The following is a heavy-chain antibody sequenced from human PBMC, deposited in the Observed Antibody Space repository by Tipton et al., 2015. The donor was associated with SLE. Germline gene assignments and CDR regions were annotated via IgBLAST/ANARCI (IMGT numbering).Heavy chain of an antibody. D-gene: IGHD5-18*01. J-gene: IGHJ6*02. CDR3: ARCPKYSYGPLHGMDV. V-gene: IGHV4-39*07. Sequence: PGLVKPSETLSLTCTVSGGSISSSRYYWGWIRQPPGKGLEWIGEINHSGSTNYNPSLKSRVTISVDTSKNQFSLKLSSVTAADTAVYYCARCPKYSYGPLHGMDVWGQGTTVTVSS. CDR1: GGSISSSRYY. CDR2: INHSGST.